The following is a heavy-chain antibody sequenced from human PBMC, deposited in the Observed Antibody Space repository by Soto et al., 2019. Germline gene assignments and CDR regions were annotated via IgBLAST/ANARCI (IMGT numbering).Heavy chain of an antibody. CDR2: TYYRSKWYN. J-gene: IGHJ1*01. CDR3: ARVGRIAVAGGSEYFQH. D-gene: IGHD6-19*01. CDR1: GDSVSSNSAA. Sequence: QVQLQQSGPGLVKPSQTLSLTCAISGDSVSSNSAAWNWIRQSPSRGLEWLGRTYYRSKWYNDYAVSVKSRITLNPDTSKNQFSLQLNSVTPEDTAVYYCARVGRIAVAGGSEYFQHWGQGTLVTVSS. V-gene: IGHV6-1*01.